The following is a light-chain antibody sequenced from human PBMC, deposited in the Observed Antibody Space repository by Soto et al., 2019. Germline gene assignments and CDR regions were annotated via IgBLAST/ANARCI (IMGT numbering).Light chain of an antibody. CDR1: QTFNNK. J-gene: IGKJ4*01. Sequence: VLTQSPATLSVSPGERATLSRRASQTFNNKLAWYQQKPGQAPRLIIYRTSTRATGVPARFSGSGSETEFTLTISSLQSEDFAVYYCQQYNNWPLTFGGGTKVDIK. V-gene: IGKV3-15*01. CDR2: RTS. CDR3: QQYNNWPLT.